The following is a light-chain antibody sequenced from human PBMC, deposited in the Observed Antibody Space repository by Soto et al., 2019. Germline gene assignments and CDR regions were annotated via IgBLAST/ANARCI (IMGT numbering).Light chain of an antibody. Sequence: ENLLRQSPSTLSLSQEESATLFCRASQSVSSSSLAWYQQKPGQAPRLLVYGASSRATGIPGRFSGSGSGTDFTLTIRTLEPEDFAVYYCQQYGSSPRTFGQGT. J-gene: IGKJ1*01. CDR3: QQYGSSPRT. V-gene: IGKV3-20*01. CDR2: GAS. CDR1: QSVSSSS.